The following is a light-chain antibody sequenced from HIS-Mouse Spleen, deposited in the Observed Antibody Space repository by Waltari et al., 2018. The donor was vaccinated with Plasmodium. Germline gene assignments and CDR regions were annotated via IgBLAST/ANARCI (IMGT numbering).Light chain of an antibody. CDR1: ALPKPY. CDR3: QSADSSGTYRV. J-gene: IGLJ2*01. Sequence: SYELTQPPSVSVSPGQTARITCSGDALPKPYAYWYQQKPGQPPVLVIYKDSERPSGIPERFSGSSSGTTVTLTISGVQAEDEADYYCQSADSSGTYRVFGGGTKLTVL. V-gene: IGLV3-25*03. CDR2: KDS.